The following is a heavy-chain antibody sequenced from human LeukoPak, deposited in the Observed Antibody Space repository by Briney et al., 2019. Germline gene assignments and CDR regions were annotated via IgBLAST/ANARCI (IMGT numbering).Heavy chain of an antibody. CDR1: GFTFSSDW. CDR3: TTERPRTAMVSFDY. Sequence: GGSLRLSCAASGFTFSSDWMHWVRHPPGKGLVWVSRINSDGTNTSYADSVKGRFTISRDYAKNTLYLQMNSLRAEDTAVYYCTTERPRTAMVSFDYWGQGTLVTVSS. J-gene: IGHJ4*02. D-gene: IGHD5-18*01. CDR2: INSDGTNT. V-gene: IGHV3-74*01.